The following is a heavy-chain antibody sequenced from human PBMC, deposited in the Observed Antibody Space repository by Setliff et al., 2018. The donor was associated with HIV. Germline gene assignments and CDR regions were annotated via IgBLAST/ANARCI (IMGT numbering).Heavy chain of an antibody. CDR2: ISSSGSTI. D-gene: IGHD4-17*01. J-gene: IGHJ6*02. Sequence: GESLKISCAASGFTFSSYEMNWVRQAPGKGLEWVSYISSSGSTIYYADSVKGRFTISRDNAKNSLYLQMNSLRAEDTAVYYCARDHRDYGRPYYYAMDVWGQGTTVTVSS. CDR1: GFTFSSYE. CDR3: ARDHRDYGRPYYYAMDV. V-gene: IGHV3-48*03.